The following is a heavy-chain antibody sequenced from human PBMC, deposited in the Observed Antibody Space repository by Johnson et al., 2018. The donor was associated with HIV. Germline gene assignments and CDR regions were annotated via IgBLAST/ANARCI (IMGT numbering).Heavy chain of an antibody. Sequence: MQLVESGGGVVQPGGSLRLSCAASGFSFSSYAMHWVRQAPGKGLEWVAVISYDGSNKYYADSVKGRFTISRDNSKNTLYLQMNSLGAEDTAVYYCARVEQQLWLRGAFDIWGQGTMVTVSS. D-gene: IGHD5-18*01. CDR2: ISYDGSNK. CDR1: GFSFSSYA. V-gene: IGHV3-30*04. J-gene: IGHJ3*02. CDR3: ARVEQQLWLRGAFDI.